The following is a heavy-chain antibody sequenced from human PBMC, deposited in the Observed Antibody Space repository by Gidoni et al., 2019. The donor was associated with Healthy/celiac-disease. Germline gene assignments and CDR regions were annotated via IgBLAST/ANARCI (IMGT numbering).Heavy chain of an antibody. CDR2: IIPIFGTA. J-gene: IGHJ4*02. Sequence: QVQLVQSGAEVKKPGSSVKVSCKASGGTFSSYAISWVRQAPGQGLEWMGGIIPIFGTANYAQKFQGRVTITADESTSTAYMELSSLRSEDTAVYYCARAKKRDSGYDFTHGSLDYWGQGTLVTVSS. CDR1: GGTFSSYA. D-gene: IGHD5-12*01. V-gene: IGHV1-69*01. CDR3: ARAKKRDSGYDFTHGSLDY.